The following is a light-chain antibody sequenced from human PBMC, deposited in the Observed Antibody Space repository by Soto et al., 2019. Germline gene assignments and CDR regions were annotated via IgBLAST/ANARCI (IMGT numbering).Light chain of an antibody. V-gene: IGLV2-14*01. J-gene: IGLJ1*01. CDR3: ISYTGSSTSYV. Sequence: QSVLTQPASVSGSPGQSITISCSGTSSDVGSYDHVAWYQQCPGKTPKLMIDEVSNRPSGVSSRFSGSKSGNTASLTISGLQAEDKADYYCISYTGSSTSYVFGSGTKVTVL. CDR2: EVS. CDR1: SSDVGSYDH.